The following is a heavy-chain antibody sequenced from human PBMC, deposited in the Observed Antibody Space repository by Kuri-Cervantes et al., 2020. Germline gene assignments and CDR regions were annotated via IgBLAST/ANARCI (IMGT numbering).Heavy chain of an antibody. Sequence: GSLRLSCTVSGGSISSGGYYWSWIRQHPGKGLEWIGYIYYSGSTNYNPSLKSRVTISVDTSKNQFSLKLSSVTAADTAVYYCARGYGDYWFDPWGQGTLVTVSS. CDR1: GGSISSGGYY. D-gene: IGHD4-17*01. CDR2: IYYSGST. V-gene: IGHV4-61*08. J-gene: IGHJ5*02. CDR3: ARGYGDYWFDP.